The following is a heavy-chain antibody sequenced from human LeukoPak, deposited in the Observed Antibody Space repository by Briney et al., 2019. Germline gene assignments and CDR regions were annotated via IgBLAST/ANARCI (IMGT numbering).Heavy chain of an antibody. CDR2: IYYSETT. V-gene: IGHV4-59*01. CDR1: GGSISNYF. Sequence: SETLSLTCSVSGGSISNYFWSWIRQPPGKGLEYIGFIYYSETTNYNPSFKSRVTISVDTSKNQFSLKLNSVTAADTAVYYCARFPGGAEYRHYYYMDVWGKGTTVTVSS. J-gene: IGHJ6*03. D-gene: IGHD1-14*01. CDR3: ARFPGGAEYRHYYYMDV.